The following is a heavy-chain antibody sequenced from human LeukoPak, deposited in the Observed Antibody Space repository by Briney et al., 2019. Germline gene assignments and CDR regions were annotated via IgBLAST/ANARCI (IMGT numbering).Heavy chain of an antibody. CDR1: GFTFSSYS. V-gene: IGHV3-21*01. D-gene: IGHD3-10*01. CDR3: ARGLFGELHS. CDR2: ISSSSSYI. J-gene: IGHJ5*02. Sequence: PGGSLRLSCAASGFTFSSYSMNWVRQAPGKGLEWVSSISSSSSYIYYADSVKGRFTISRDNAKNSLYLQTNSLRAEDTAVYYCARGLFGELHSWGQGTLVTVSS.